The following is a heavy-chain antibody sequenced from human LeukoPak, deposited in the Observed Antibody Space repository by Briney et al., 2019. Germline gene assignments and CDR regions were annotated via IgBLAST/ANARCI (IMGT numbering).Heavy chain of an antibody. Sequence: SETLSLTCSVSGGSINNYYWNWIRKPPGKGLEWIGYIYHSGTTIYNPSLKSRVTISIDTSKNQFSLRLSSVTAADTAVYYCARAVSLDYWGQGALVTVSS. CDR3: ARAVSLDY. J-gene: IGHJ4*02. D-gene: IGHD4-11*01. CDR2: IYHSGTT. CDR1: GGSINNYY. V-gene: IGHV4-59*08.